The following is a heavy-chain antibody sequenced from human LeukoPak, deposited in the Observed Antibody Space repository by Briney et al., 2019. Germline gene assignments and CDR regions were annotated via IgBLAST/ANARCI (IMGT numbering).Heavy chain of an antibody. V-gene: IGHV1-69*05. Sequence: SVKVSCKASGGTFSSYAISWVRQAPGQGLEWMGGIIPIFGTANYAQKFQGRVTMTRDTSTSTVYMELSSLRSEDTAVYYCARDGAYDFWSGYYFFGDAGNWFDPWGQGTLVTVSS. D-gene: IGHD3-3*01. J-gene: IGHJ5*02. CDR2: IIPIFGTA. CDR3: ARDGAYDFWSGYYFFGDAGNWFDP. CDR1: GGTFSSYA.